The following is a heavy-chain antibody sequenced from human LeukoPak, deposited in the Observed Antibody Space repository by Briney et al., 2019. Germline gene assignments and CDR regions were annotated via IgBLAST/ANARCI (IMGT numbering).Heavy chain of an antibody. J-gene: IGHJ4*02. CDR3: ARDVEQWLVRVYYFDY. CDR1: VFTLSSYS. Sequence: PGGSLRHSSATSVFTLSSYSMNWVRQAPAKGRAWVSYISSGSTTIYYADSVKGRFTISRDNAKNSLYLQLNSMRAEDTAVYYCARDVEQWLVRVYYFDYWGQGTLVTVSS. V-gene: IGHV3-48*01. D-gene: IGHD6-19*01. CDR2: ISSGSTTI.